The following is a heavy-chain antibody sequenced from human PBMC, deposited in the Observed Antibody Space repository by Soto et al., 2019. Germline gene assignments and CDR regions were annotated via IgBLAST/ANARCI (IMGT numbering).Heavy chain of an antibody. CDR2: ISAYNGNT. V-gene: IGHV1-18*04. CDR1: GYTFTSYG. Sequence: GASVKVSCKASGYTFTSYGISWVRQAPGQGLEWMGWISAYNGNTNYAQKLQGRVTMTTDTSTSTAYMELRSLRSDDTAVYYCARARGSDSSGIGGYWGQGTLVTVSS. J-gene: IGHJ4*02. D-gene: IGHD3-22*01. CDR3: ARARGSDSSGIGGY.